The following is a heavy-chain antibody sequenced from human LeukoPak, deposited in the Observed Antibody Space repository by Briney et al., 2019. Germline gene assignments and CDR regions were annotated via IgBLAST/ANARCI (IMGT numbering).Heavy chain of an antibody. CDR3: AKSFVVVPAASDY. Sequence: PGGSLRLSCAASGFTFSSYAMSWVRQAPGKGLEWVSAINGSGGSTYYADSVKGRFTISRDNSKNTLYLQMNSLRAEDTAVYYCAKSFVVVPAASDYWGQGTLVTVSS. CDR1: GFTFSSYA. D-gene: IGHD2-2*01. J-gene: IGHJ4*02. V-gene: IGHV3-23*01. CDR2: INGSGGST.